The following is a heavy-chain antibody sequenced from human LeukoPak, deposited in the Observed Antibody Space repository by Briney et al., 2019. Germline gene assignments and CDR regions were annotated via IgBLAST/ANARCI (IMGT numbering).Heavy chain of an antibody. D-gene: IGHD3-22*01. CDR3: ASGSGYQFEY. V-gene: IGHV4-61*01. CDR2: IYYSGST. Sequence: PSETLSLTCTVSGGSISSSSYYWSWIRQPPGKGLEWIGYIYYSGSTNYNPSLMSRVTISVDTSKNQFSLKLSSVTAADTAVYYCASGSGYQFEYWGQGTLVTVSS. J-gene: IGHJ4*02. CDR1: GGSISSSSYY.